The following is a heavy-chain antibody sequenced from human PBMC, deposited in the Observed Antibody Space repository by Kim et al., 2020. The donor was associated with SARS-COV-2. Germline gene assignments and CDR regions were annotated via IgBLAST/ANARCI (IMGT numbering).Heavy chain of an antibody. CDR3: ARGIAVAVFGY. V-gene: IGHV3-21*01. Sequence: GGSLRLSCAASGFTFSSYRMNWVRQAPGKGLEWVSSISSSSSYIYYADSVKGRFTISRDNAKNSLYLQMNSLRAEDTAVYYCARGIAVAVFGYWGQGTLVTVSS. CDR2: ISSSSSYI. CDR1: GFTFSSYR. J-gene: IGHJ4*02. D-gene: IGHD6-19*01.